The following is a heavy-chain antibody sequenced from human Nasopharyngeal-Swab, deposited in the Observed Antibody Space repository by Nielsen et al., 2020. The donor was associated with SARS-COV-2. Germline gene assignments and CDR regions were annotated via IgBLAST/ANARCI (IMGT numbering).Heavy chain of an antibody. D-gene: IGHD3-22*01. J-gene: IGHJ4*02. V-gene: IGHV1-69*13. CDR1: GYTFTSYG. CDR2: IIPIFGTA. CDR3: ASLSGGPMIPYFDY. Sequence: SVKVSCKASGYTFTSYGISWVRQAPGQGLEWMGGIIPIFGTANYAQKFQGRVTITADESTSTAYMELSSLRSEDTAVYYCASLSGGPMIPYFDYWGQGTLVTVSS.